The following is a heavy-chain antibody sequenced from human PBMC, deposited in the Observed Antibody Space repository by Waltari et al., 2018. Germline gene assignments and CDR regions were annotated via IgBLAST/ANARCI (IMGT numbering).Heavy chain of an antibody. Sequence: QLQLQESGPRLVRPSETLSLICRVSGVSITSNRHYWAWIRQSPGQGLEWIGTVSYSGTTDIRPSLKSRVSVSRDTSKNQVSLILGSVTAADMAVYYCATYIGASVGTAAFDVWGQGTMVTVSS. J-gene: IGHJ3*01. CDR2: VSYSGTT. V-gene: IGHV4-39*01. CDR3: ATYIGASVGTAAFDV. CDR1: GVSITSNRHY. D-gene: IGHD5-12*01.